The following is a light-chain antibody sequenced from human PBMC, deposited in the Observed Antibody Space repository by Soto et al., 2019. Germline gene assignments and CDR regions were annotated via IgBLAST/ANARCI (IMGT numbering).Light chain of an antibody. V-gene: IGLV2-23*01. CDR2: EGS. Sequence: QSALTQPASVSGSPGQSITISCTGTSSDVRNYDLVSWYQQLPGKAPRFILYEGSKRPSGVSNRFSGSKSGNTASLTISGLQAEDEADYYCCSYAGSSTYVFGTGTKVTVL. CDR3: CSYAGSSTYV. J-gene: IGLJ1*01. CDR1: SSDVRNYDL.